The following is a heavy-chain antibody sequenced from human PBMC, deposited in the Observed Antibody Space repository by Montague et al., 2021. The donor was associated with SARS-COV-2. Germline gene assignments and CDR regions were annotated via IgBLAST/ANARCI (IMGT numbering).Heavy chain of an antibody. J-gene: IGHJ6*02. CDR2: IYYSGST. V-gene: IGHV4-39*01. CDR3: ARQDDILTGYYYYGMTS. D-gene: IGHD3-9*01. Sequence: SETLSLTCTVSGGSISSSSYYWGWICQPPGKGLEWIGSIYYSGSTYYNPSLKSRVTISVDTSKNQFSLKLSSVTAADTAVYYCARQDDILTGYYYYGMTSGAKGPRSPSP. CDR1: GGSISSSSYY.